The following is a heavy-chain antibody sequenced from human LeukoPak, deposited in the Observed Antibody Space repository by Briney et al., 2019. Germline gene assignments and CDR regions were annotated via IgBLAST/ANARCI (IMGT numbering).Heavy chain of an antibody. CDR2: IWYDGSNR. D-gene: IGHD3-10*01. V-gene: IGHV3-33*08. J-gene: IGHJ4*02. CDR3: VGLGTNYYGLR. Sequence: GGSLRLSCAASGFTFRSYGMHWVRQAPGKGLEWVAVIWYDGSNRYYADSVKGRFTISRDNSKNTLYLEMNSLRAEDTAVYYCVGLGTNYYGLRWGQGTLVTVSS. CDR1: GFTFRSYG.